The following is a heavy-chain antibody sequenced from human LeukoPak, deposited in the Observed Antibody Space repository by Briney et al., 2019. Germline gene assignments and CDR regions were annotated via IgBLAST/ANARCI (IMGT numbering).Heavy chain of an antibody. CDR3: ARQLASSASYAFDI. CDR2: IYPGDSDT. CDR1: GYKFSNYW. D-gene: IGHD2-2*01. V-gene: IGHV5-51*01. J-gene: IGHJ3*02. Sequence: GESLKISCQGSGYKFSNYWIGWGRQMPGKGLEWMGIIYPGDSDTRYSPPFEGQVTISADKSISTAYLQWDSLKASDTAMYYCARQLASSASYAFDIWGQGTMVTVSS.